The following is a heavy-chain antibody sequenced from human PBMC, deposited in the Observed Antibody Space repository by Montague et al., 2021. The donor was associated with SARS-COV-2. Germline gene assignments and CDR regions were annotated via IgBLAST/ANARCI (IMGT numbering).Heavy chain of an antibody. Sequence: SETLSLTCSVSGEPISGFFWSWIRQPAGKGLEWIGRIYSSGSTNYNPSLKSRVTMSVDTSKNQFSLKVSSVTAADTAVYYCARDYGDYSYYYGLDVWGQGTTVTVSS. J-gene: IGHJ6*02. CDR1: GEPISGFF. CDR3: ARDYGDYSYYYGLDV. D-gene: IGHD4-17*01. CDR2: IYSSGST. V-gene: IGHV4-4*07.